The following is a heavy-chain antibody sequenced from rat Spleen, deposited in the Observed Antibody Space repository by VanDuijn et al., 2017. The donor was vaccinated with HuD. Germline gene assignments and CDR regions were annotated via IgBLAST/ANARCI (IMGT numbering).Heavy chain of an antibody. CDR3: ARHRMYTTDWSYYFDY. J-gene: IGHJ2*01. CDR1: GFIFSRSA. Sequence: EVQLVESGGGLVQPGRSLKLSCAASGFIFSRSAMAWVRQAPTKGLEWVATISYDGSSTYYRDSVKGRYTISRDNAKSTLYLQMDSLRSEDTATYYCARHRMYTTDWSYYFDYWGQGVMVIVSS. CDR2: ISYDGSST. D-gene: IGHD1-6*01. V-gene: IGHV5-29*01.